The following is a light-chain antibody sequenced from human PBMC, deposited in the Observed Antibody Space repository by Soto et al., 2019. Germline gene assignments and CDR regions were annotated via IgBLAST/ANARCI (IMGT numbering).Light chain of an antibody. J-gene: IGLJ1*01. Sequence: QSSLTHPASVAGSPGQSITISCTGTSSDVGGYNYVSWYQQHPGKAPKLMIYEVSSRPLGVSSRFSGSKSGNTASLTISGLQAEDEADYYCTSYTSSSTLDVFGTGTKVTVL. CDR3: TSYTSSSTLDV. V-gene: IGLV2-14*01. CDR1: SSDVGGYNY. CDR2: EVS.